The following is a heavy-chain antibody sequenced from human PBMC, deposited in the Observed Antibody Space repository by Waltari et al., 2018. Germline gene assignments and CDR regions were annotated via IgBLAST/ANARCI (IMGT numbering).Heavy chain of an antibody. Sequence: EVQLVESGGGLVQPGGSLRLSCAASGFTFSSYAMSWVRQAPGKGLEWGSVISGSGGSTYNADAVKGRFTISRDNAKNTLYLQMSSLRAEDTAVYYCAKVLHAYCGGDCSRGYFQHWGQGTLVTVSS. J-gene: IGHJ1*01. CDR1: GFTFSSYA. CDR2: ISGSGGST. D-gene: IGHD2-21*01. CDR3: AKVLHAYCGGDCSRGYFQH. V-gene: IGHV3-23*04.